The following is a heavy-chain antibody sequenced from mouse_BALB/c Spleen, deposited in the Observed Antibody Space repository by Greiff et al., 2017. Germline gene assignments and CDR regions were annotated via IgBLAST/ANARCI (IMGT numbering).Heavy chain of an antibody. CDR2: IDPSDSYT. D-gene: IGHD2-4*01. CDR3: ARNYDYARFAY. Sequence: QVQLKQPGAELVKPGASVKLSCKASGYTFTSYWMHWVKQRPGQGLEWIGEIDPSDSYTNYNQKFKGKATLTVDKSSSTAYMQLSSLTSEDSAVYYCARNYDYARFAYWGQGTLVTVSA. CDR1: GYTFTSYW. J-gene: IGHJ3*01. V-gene: IGHV1-69*02.